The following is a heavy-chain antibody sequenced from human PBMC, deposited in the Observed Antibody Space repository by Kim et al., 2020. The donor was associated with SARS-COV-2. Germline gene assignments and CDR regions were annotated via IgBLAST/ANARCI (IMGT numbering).Heavy chain of an antibody. D-gene: IGHD4-4*01. CDR2: NSNNGGT. CDR3: ARSSDYRDQSRFVR. Sequence: SETLSLTCTVSGASISSSAYYSSAYSWAWLRQPPGKGLEWIGTNSNNGGTRHNPSLRSRVNISVDTSKNQLSLKLTSMTAADTDVYFCARSSDYRDQSRFVRWGQGTLVTVSS. J-gene: IGHJ5*02. CDR1: GASISSSAYY. V-gene: IGHV4-39*07.